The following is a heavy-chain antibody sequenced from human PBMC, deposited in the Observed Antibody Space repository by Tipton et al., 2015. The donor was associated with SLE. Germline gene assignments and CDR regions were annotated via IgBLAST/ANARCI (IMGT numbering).Heavy chain of an antibody. V-gene: IGHV3-9*01. D-gene: IGHD3-9*01. CDR1: GFTFDDYA. J-gene: IGHJ4*02. CDR2: ISWNSGSI. Sequence: SLRLSCAASGFTFDDYAMHWVRQAPGKGLEWVSGISWNSGSIGYADSVKGRFTISRDNAKNSLYLQMNSLRAEDTALYYCAKDTDYDILTGHFDYWGQGTLVTVSS. CDR3: AKDTDYDILTGHFDY.